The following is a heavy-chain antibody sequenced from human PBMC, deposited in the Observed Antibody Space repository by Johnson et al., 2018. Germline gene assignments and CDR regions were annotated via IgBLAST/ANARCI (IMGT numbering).Heavy chain of an antibody. CDR1: GFPFSKAW. D-gene: IGHD3-10*01. V-gene: IGHV3-15*01. CDR3: TTVWGSGSYPKRALDI. J-gene: IGHJ3*02. CDR2: FKSKPSCGTA. Sequence: VQLVQSGGGLIAPGGSLRLSCAASGFPFSKAWMYWFRQAPGKGLEWVGRFKSKPSCGTAEFAAPVKDRFTISRDDSKNTMYLQRKGVKIEDTGLSYGTTVWGSGSYPKRALDIWCRGTMVTVSS.